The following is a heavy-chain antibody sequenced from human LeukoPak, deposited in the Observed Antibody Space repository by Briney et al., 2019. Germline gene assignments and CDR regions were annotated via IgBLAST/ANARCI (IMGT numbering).Heavy chain of an antibody. CDR2: ISTSGSIT. CDR3: ARVHGSGEDPFDY. Sequence: GALRLSCAASEFFFSDYYMSWIRQPPGKGLEWVSYISTSGSITYYADSVKGRFTISRDNAKNSLYLQMNSLRAEDTAVYYCARVHGSGEDPFDYWGQGILVTVSS. J-gene: IGHJ4*02. CDR1: EFFFSDYY. V-gene: IGHV3-11*04. D-gene: IGHD1-26*01.